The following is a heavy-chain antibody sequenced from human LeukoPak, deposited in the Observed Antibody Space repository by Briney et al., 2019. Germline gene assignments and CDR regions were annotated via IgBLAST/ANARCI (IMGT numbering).Heavy chain of an antibody. V-gene: IGHV1-3*01. CDR3: ANGDYYYYGMDV. D-gene: IGHD3-10*01. CDR2: INAGNGNT. J-gene: IGHJ6*02. CDR1: GYTFTGYA. Sequence: ASVKVSCKASGYTFTGYAMHWVRQAPGQRLEWMGWINAGNGNTKYSQKFQGRVTITRDTSASTAYMELSSLRSEDTAVYYCANGDYYYYGMDVWGQGTTVTVSS.